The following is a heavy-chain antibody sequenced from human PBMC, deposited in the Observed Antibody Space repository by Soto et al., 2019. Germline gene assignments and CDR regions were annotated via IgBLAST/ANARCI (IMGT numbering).Heavy chain of an antibody. V-gene: IGHV3-74*01. Sequence: EVQLVESGGGSVQSGGSLRLSCAASGFTFSRYWMHWVRQAPGKGLVWVSRINSDGSSTNYADSVKGRSTTSRDNAKNTLELPMNSLRADDMAIYYCATTAIVLTLDYWSQGTPVTVSS. CDR2: INSDGSST. D-gene: IGHD5-18*01. J-gene: IGHJ4*02. CDR3: ATTAIVLTLDY. CDR1: GFTFSRYW.